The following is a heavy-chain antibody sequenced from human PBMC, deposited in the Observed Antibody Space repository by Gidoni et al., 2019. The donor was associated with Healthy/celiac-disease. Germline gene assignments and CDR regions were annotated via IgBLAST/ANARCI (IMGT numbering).Heavy chain of an antibody. CDR1: GFTFSSYA. Sequence: EVQLLESGGGLVQPGGSLRLSCAASGFTFSSYAMSWVRQDPGKGLEWVSAISGSGGSTYYADAVKGRFTISRDNSKNTLYLQMNSLRAEDTAVYYCAKKRGGSPNWFDPWGQGTLVTVSS. J-gene: IGHJ5*02. D-gene: IGHD1-26*01. V-gene: IGHV3-23*01. CDR2: ISGSGGST. CDR3: AKKRGGSPNWFDP.